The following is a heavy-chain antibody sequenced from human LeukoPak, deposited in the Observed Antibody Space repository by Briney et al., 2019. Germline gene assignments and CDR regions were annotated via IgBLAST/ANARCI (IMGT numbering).Heavy chain of an antibody. CDR1: GGTFSSYA. CDR2: IIPIFGAA. Sequence: SVKVSCKASGGTFSSYAISWVRQAPGQGLEWMGGIIPIFGAANYAQKFQGRVTITTDGSTSTAYMELSSLRSEDTAVYYCASTAILWNDVRAGFDYWGQGTLVTVSS. V-gene: IGHV1-69*05. J-gene: IGHJ4*02. D-gene: IGHD1-1*01. CDR3: ASTAILWNDVRAGFDY.